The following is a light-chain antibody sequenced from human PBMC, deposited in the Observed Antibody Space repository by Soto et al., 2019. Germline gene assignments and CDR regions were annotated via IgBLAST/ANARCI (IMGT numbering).Light chain of an antibody. J-gene: IGKJ3*01. CDR3: QHYNDWPPAFT. V-gene: IGKV3-15*01. Sequence: EILMTQSPATLSVFPGERATLSCRASQSLSRNLAWYQQKPGQAPRLLIYGASTMASGIPARFSGSGSGTEFTLTISSLQSEDFALYYCQHYNDWPPAFTFGPGTKVDL. CDR2: GAS. CDR1: QSLSRN.